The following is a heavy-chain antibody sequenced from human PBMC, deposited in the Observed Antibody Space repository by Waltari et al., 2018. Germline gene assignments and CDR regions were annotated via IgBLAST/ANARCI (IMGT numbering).Heavy chain of an antibody. CDR1: GGSISSTNYS. D-gene: IGHD2-21*02. J-gene: IGHJ5*02. V-gene: IGHV4-39*01. CDR2: IYYSGNT. CDR3: ARHQDWVVVSATWFDP. Sequence: QLRLQESGPGLVKPPAPLSPTCTLSGGSISSTNYSWGWIRQPPGKGLEWIGSIYYSGNTYYNPSLKSRVTMSADTSKNQFSLKLSSVTAADTAVYYCARHQDWVVVSATWFDPWGQGTLVTVSS.